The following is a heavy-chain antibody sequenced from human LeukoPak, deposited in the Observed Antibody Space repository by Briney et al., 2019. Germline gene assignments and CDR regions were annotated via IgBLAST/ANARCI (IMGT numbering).Heavy chain of an antibody. V-gene: IGHV4-59*01. CDR3: ARTPGFVDY. Sequence: PSETLSLTCTVSGGSISGYYWSWIRQPPGKGLEWIGYIYSSGSTNYNPSLKSRVTISVDTSNQFSLNLRSVTAADTAVYYCARTPGFVDYWGQGTLVTVSS. CDR1: GGSISGYY. J-gene: IGHJ4*02. CDR2: IYSSGST. D-gene: IGHD2-15*01.